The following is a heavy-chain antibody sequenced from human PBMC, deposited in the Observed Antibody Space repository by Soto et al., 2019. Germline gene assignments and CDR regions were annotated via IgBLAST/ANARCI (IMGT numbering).Heavy chain of an antibody. V-gene: IGHV1-3*01. CDR2: INAGNGNT. D-gene: IGHD4-17*01. CDR1: GYTFTSYA. J-gene: IGHJ4*02. CDR3: ARGAFTVSHYFDY. Sequence: QVQLVQSGAEVKKPGASVKVSCKASGYTFTSYAMHWVRQAPGQRLEWMGWINAGNGNTKYSQKFQGRVTITRDTSASAAYMELSSLRSEDTAVYYCARGAFTVSHYFDYWGQGTLVTVSS.